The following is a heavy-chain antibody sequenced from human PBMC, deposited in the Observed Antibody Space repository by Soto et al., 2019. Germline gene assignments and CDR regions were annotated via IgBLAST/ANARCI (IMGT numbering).Heavy chain of an antibody. CDR1: GFTFASYA. CDR2: ISAPGVGS. J-gene: IGHJ5*02. Sequence: GGSLRLSCAASGFTFASYAMSWVRQAPGKGLEWVSLISAPGVGSYYADSVKGRFTISRDNSKNTIYLQMDSLRADDTALYYCAKDRRAGGNYGLDFEHWGHGTLGNVAS. CDR3: AKDRRAGGNYGLDFEH. V-gene: IGHV3-23*01. D-gene: IGHD4-17*01.